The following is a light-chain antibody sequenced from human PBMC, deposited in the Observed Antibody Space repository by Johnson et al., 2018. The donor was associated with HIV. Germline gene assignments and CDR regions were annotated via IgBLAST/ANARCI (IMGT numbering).Light chain of an antibody. CDR1: SSNIGNNF. Sequence: QPVLTQPPSVSAAPGQKVTVSCSGSSSNIGNNFVSWYQQVPGTAPKLLIYDTDKRPSGIPDRYSGSKSGTSATLGISGLQTGEEADYYGGTWDNSLRAVVFGSGTKVTVL. V-gene: IGLV1-51*01. CDR3: GTWDNSLRAVV. CDR2: DTD. J-gene: IGLJ1*01.